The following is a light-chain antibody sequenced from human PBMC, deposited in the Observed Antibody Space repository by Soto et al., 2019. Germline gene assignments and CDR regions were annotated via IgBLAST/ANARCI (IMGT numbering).Light chain of an antibody. J-gene: IGKJ5*01. CDR1: QSISSY. CDR2: AAS. Sequence: IQMTQNPSSLSASVGDIVTSTWRASQSISSYLNWYQQKPGKAPKLLIYAASSLQSGVPSRFSGSGSGTDFTLTISSLQPEDFATYYCQQSYSTPITFGHGTRLEI. CDR3: QQSYSTPIT. V-gene: IGKV1-39*01.